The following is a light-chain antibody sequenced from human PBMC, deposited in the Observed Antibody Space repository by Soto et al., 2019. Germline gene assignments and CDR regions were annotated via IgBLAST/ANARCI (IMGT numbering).Light chain of an antibody. Sequence: DIQMTQSPSSLSASVGDRVTITCRASQNIDSYLNWYQQRPGKAPKLLIHDASSLQSGVPSSFSGCGSGTDFALTINSLQTEDFATIYCQQTYSTPWTFGQGTKVEIK. CDR3: QQTYSTPWT. J-gene: IGKJ1*01. CDR2: DAS. V-gene: IGKV1-39*01. CDR1: QNIDSY.